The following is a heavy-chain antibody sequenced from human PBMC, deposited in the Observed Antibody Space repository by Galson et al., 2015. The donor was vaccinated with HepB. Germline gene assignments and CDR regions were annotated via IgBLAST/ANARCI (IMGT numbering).Heavy chain of an antibody. CDR1: RFTFSTYA. V-gene: IGHV3-7*03. CDR2: IKQDGSEK. CDR3: ARDSSSWYYYYGMDV. D-gene: IGHD6-13*01. J-gene: IGHJ6*02. Sequence: SLRLSCAASRFTFSTYAMSWVRQAPGKGLEWVANIKQDGSEKYYVDSVKGRFTISRDNAKNSLYLQMNSLRAEDTAVYYCARDSSSWYYYYGMDVWGQGTTVTVSS.